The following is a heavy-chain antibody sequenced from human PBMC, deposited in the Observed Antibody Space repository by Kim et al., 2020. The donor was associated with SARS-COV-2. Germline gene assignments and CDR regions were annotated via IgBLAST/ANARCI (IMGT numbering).Heavy chain of an antibody. D-gene: IGHD6-13*01. V-gene: IGHV3-30*04. CDR2: ISYDGSNK. CDR3: AREYYSSSCDGYNWFDP. Sequence: GGSLRLSCAASGFTFSSYAMHWVRQAPGKGLEWVAVISYDGSNKYYADSVKGRFTISRDNSKNTLYLQMNSLRAEDTAVYYCAREYYSSSCDGYNWFDP. CDR1: GFTFSSYA. J-gene: IGHJ5*02.